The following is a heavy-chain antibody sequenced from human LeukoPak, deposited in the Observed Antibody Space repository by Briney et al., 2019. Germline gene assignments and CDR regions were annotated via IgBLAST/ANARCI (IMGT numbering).Heavy chain of an antibody. CDR3: ARARNCDY. V-gene: IGHV3-7*05. D-gene: IGHD1-7*01. CDR2: INQDGSEK. CDR1: EFTFTSYW. J-gene: IGHJ4*02. Sequence: GESLKISCAASEFTFTSYWMSWVRQAPGKGLEWVANINQDGSEKYYVDSVKGRFTISRDNAKNSLFLQMNSLRAEDTAVYYCARARNCDYWGQGTLVTVSS.